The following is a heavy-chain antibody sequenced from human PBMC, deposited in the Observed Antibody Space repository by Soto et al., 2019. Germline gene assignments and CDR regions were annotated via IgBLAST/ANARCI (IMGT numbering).Heavy chain of an antibody. V-gene: IGHV1-69*12. Sequence: QVQLVQSGAEVKEPGSSVKVSCQASGGTFSSYALSWVRQAPGQGLEWMGGIIPLFRTPDYAQKFQGRVTITADESTSTAYMELSSLRSEDTAIYYSARDNGRPQLGGNYYYITDVWGQGTTITVSS. CDR3: ARDNGRPQLGGNYYYITDV. D-gene: IGHD3-3*02. CDR1: GGTFSSYA. J-gene: IGHJ6*02. CDR2: IIPLFRTP.